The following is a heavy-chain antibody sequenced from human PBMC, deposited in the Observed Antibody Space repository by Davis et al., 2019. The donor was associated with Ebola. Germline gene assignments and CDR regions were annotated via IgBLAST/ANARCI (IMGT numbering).Heavy chain of an antibody. Sequence: MPSDTLSLTFAVYGGSFSGYYSSWIRQPPGKGLEWIGEINHSGSTNYNPSLKSRVTISVDTSKNQFSLKLSSVTAADTAVYYCARGGDSSSWYYYYGMDVWGQGTTVTVSS. CDR2: INHSGST. CDR1: GGSFSGYY. V-gene: IGHV4-34*01. CDR3: ARGGDSSSWYYYYGMDV. J-gene: IGHJ6*02. D-gene: IGHD6-13*01.